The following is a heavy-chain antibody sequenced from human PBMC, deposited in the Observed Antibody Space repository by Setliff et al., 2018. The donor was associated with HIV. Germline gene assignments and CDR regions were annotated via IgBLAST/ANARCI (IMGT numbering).Heavy chain of an antibody. CDR2: INPDNGDT. D-gene: IGHD3-10*01. Sequence: ASVKVSCKASGYTFTSYGITWVRQAPGQGLEWMGCINPDNGDTKYAQKLQGRVTMTTDTSTSTAYMDLRSLRSDDTAVYYCARDDRGRLRGLGPFDPWGQGTLVTVSS. CDR1: GYTFTSYG. J-gene: IGHJ5*02. V-gene: IGHV1-18*01. CDR3: ARDDRGRLRGLGPFDP.